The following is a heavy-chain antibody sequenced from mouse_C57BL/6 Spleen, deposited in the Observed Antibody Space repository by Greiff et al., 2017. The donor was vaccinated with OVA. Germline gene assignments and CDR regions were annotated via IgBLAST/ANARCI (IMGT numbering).Heavy chain of an antibody. Sequence: QVQLQQSGAELVRPGTSVKVSCKASGYAFTNYLIEWVKQRPGQGLEWIGVINPGSGGTNYNEKFKGKATLTADKSSSTAYMQLSSLTSEDSAVYVCARADYGSPYWYFDVWGTGTTVTVSS. V-gene: IGHV1-54*01. J-gene: IGHJ1*03. CDR1: GYAFTNYL. D-gene: IGHD1-1*01. CDR2: INPGSGGT. CDR3: ARADYGSPYWYFDV.